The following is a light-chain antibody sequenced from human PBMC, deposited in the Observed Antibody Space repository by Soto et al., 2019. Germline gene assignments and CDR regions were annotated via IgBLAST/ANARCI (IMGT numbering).Light chain of an antibody. J-gene: IGLJ2*01. Sequence: QSALTHPPSASGTPGQRVTISCSGSSSNIETNTVDWYQHLPGTAPKVLIFNNNQRPSGVPDRFSGSKSGTSASLAISGLHSEDEADYYCAVWDDSLSGMVFGGGTQLTAL. CDR3: AVWDDSLSGMV. CDR2: NNN. V-gene: IGLV1-44*01. CDR1: SSNIETNT.